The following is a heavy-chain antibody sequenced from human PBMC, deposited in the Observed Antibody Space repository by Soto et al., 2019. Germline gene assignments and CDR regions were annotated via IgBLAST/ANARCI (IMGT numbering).Heavy chain of an antibody. J-gene: IGHJ6*02. CDR3: ARAAVAGLYYYYGMDV. CDR1: GYTFTSYG. CDR2: ISAYNGNT. V-gene: IGHV1-18*01. D-gene: IGHD6-19*01. Sequence: QVQLVQSGAEVKKPGASVKVSCKASGYTFTSYGISWVRQAPGHGLEWMGWISAYNGNTNYAQKLQGRVTMTTDTSTSTAYMDLRSLRSDDTAVYYCARAAVAGLYYYYGMDVWGQGTTGTVSS.